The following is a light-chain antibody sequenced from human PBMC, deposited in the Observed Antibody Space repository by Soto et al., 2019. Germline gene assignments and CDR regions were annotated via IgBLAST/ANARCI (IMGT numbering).Light chain of an antibody. CDR2: EVT. CDR3: AVWDDNLSGVV. Sequence: QSALTQPPSASGSPGQSITISCAGTSSDIGAYNYVSWYQQHPGKAPKLIIYEVTRRPSGVPARFSGSKSGNTASLTVSGLQAEDESDYYCAVWDDNLSGVVFGGGTKVTVL. CDR1: SSDIGAYNY. V-gene: IGLV2-8*01. J-gene: IGLJ2*01.